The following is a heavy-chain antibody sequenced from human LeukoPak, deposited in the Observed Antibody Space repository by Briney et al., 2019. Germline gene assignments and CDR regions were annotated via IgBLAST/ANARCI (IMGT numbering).Heavy chain of an antibody. V-gene: IGHV3-30*18. CDR3: AKDLLRDSSGWYGAFGY. J-gene: IGHJ4*02. D-gene: IGHD6-19*01. CDR2: ISYDGSNK. CDR1: GFTFSSYG. Sequence: GGSLRLSCAASGFTFSSYGMHWVRQAPGKGLEWVALISYDGSNKNYADSVKGRFTISRDNSKNTLYLQMNSLKVEDTAVYYCAKDLLRDSSGWYGAFGYWGQGALVTVSS.